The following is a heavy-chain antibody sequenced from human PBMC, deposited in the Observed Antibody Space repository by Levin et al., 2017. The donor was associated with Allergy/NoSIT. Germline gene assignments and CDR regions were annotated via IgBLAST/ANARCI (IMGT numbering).Heavy chain of an antibody. J-gene: IGHJ4*02. D-gene: IGHD6-6*01. V-gene: IGHV3-33*01. CDR1: GFTFSSYG. CDR3: ARAGATRSGHYRSSIAARYFDY. Sequence: GGSLRLSCAASGFTFSSYGMHWVRQAPGKGLEWVAVIWYDGSNKYYADSVKGRFTISRDNSKNTLYLQMNSLRAEDTAVYYCARAGATRSGHYRSSIAARYFDYWGQGTLVTVSS. CDR2: IWYDGSNK.